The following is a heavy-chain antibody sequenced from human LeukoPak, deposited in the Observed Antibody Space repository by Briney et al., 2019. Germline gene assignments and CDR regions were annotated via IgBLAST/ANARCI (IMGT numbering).Heavy chain of an antibody. Sequence: GGSLRLSCAASEFTFSDYYMSWIRQAPGKGLAWVSYISSTSSTKYYADSVKGRFTISRDNSKNTLYLQMNSLRAEDTAVYYCVGYGSGSYYNYYMDVWGKGTTVTVSS. CDR2: ISSTSSTK. D-gene: IGHD3-10*01. CDR3: VGYGSGSYYNYYMDV. V-gene: IGHV3-11*04. J-gene: IGHJ6*03. CDR1: EFTFSDYY.